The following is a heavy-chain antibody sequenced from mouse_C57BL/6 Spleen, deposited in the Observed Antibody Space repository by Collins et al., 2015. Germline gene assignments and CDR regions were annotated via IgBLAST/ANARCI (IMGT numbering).Heavy chain of an antibody. J-gene: IGHJ4*01. D-gene: IGHD4-1*01. CDR1: G. Sequence: GISWVRQPPGKGLEWLGVIWTGGGTNYNSALKSRLSISKDNSKSQVFLKMNSLQTDDTARYYCARNNWDLAMDYWGQGTSVTVSS. V-gene: IGHV2-9-1*01. CDR2: IWTGGGT. CDR3: ARNNWDLAMDY.